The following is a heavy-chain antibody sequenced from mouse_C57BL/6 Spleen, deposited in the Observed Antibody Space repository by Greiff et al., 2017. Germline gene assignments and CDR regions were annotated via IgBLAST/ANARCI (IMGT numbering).Heavy chain of an antibody. D-gene: IGHD2-3*01. J-gene: IGHJ2*01. V-gene: IGHV1-18*01. CDR2: INPNNGGT. CDR3: ARGVYDGYYVFDY. CDR1: GYTFTDYN. Sequence: EVQRVESGPELVKPGASVKIPCKASGYTFTDYNMDWVKQSHGKSLEWIGDINPNNGGTIYNQKFKGKATLTVDKSSSTAYMELRSLTSEDTAVYYCARGVYDGYYVFDYWGQGTTLTVSS.